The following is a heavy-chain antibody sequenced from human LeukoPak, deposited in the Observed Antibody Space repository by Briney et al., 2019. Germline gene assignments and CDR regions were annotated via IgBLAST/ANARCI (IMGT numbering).Heavy chain of an antibody. CDR2: INQDGSEK. J-gene: IGHJ4*02. CDR3: ATSDY. V-gene: IGHV3-7*01. CDR1: EFTLSRYW. Sequence: GGSLRLSCAASEFTLSRYWMSWVRQALGKGLEWVANINQDGSEKYYVDSVKGRFTISRDNAKNSLYLQMNSLRAEDTAVYYCATSDYWGQGTLVTVS.